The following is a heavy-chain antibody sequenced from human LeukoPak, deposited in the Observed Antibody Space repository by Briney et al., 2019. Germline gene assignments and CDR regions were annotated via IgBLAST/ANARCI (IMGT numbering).Heavy chain of an antibody. Sequence: MASETLSLTCTVSDGSISSYYWSWIRQPPGKGLEWIGYIFYSGSTSYNPSLKSRVTISVDTSKNQFSLKLSSVTAAVTAVYYCASAYSSTWYYFDFWGQGTVVADSS. J-gene: IGHJ4*02. CDR2: IFYSGST. CDR1: DGSISSYY. D-gene: IGHD6-13*01. CDR3: ASAYSSTWYYFDF. V-gene: IGHV4-59*08.